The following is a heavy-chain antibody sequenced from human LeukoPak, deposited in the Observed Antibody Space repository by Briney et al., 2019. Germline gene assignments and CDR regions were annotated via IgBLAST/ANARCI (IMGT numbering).Heavy chain of an antibody. CDR1: GFTFISYG. CDR2: ILYDGSNK. J-gene: IGHJ3*02. CDR3: ARAAGSGWYVGAFAI. Sequence: GGSLRLSCAASGFTFISYGMHGVRQAPGKGRDGVAVILYDGSNKYYADSVKGRFSLSRDNSKTTLYLQMNSLRAEDPAVSYCARAAGSGWYVGAFAIWSQGTMVTVHS. V-gene: IGHV3-33*01. D-gene: IGHD6-19*01.